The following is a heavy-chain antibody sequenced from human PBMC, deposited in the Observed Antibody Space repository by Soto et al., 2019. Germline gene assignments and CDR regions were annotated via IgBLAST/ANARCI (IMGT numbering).Heavy chain of an antibody. J-gene: IGHJ3*01. Sequence: GGSLRLSCAASGFTFSNFWMHWVRQAPGKGPVWVSRINGDGSSTSHADSVKGRFTISRDNAENTLFLQMSGLRAEDTAVYYCARAHRLPDDAFDAWGRGTVVTVSS. CDR3: ARAHRLPDDAFDA. CDR1: GFTFSNFW. V-gene: IGHV3-74*01. CDR2: INGDGSST.